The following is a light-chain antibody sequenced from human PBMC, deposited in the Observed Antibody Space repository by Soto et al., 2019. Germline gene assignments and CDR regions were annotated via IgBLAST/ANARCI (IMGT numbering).Light chain of an antibody. CDR3: SSYTSTSTSYV. Sequence: QSVLTQPASVSGSPGQSIIISCTGSSGDVGGYDYVSWYQQHPGKAPKLLIYEVDYWPSGVSNRFSGSKSGNTASLTISGLQAEDEADYYCSSYTSTSTSYVFGTGTKVTVL. V-gene: IGLV2-14*01. CDR1: SGDVGGYDY. CDR2: EVD. J-gene: IGLJ1*01.